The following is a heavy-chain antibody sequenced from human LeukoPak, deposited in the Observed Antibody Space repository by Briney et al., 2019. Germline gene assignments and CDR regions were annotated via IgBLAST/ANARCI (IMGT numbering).Heavy chain of an antibody. CDR2: INPSGGST. J-gene: IGHJ4*02. CDR1: GYTFTSYY. Sequence: ASVKVSCKASGYTFTSYYMHWVRQAPGQGLEWMGIINPSGGSTSYAQKFQGRVTMTRDTSTSTVYMELSSLRSEDTAVYYCARADLNYDSSGYSLDYWGQGTLVTVSS. D-gene: IGHD3-22*01. CDR3: ARADLNYDSSGYSLDY. V-gene: IGHV1-46*01.